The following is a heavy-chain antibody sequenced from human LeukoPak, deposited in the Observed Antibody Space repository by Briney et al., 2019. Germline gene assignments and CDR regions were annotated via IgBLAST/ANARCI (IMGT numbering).Heavy chain of an antibody. Sequence: ASVKVSCKASGYTFTGYYMHWVRQAPGQGLEWMGWINPNSGGTNYAQKVQGRGTMTRDTSISTAYMELSRLRSDATAVYSCAGSYGSGSYLDPYFDYWGQGTLVTVSS. J-gene: IGHJ4*02. V-gene: IGHV1-2*02. CDR3: AGSYGSGSYLDPYFDY. CDR1: GYTFTGYY. D-gene: IGHD3-10*01. CDR2: INPNSGGT.